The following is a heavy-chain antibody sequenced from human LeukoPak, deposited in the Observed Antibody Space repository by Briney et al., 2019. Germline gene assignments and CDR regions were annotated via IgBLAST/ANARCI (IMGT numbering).Heavy chain of an antibody. J-gene: IGHJ4*02. CDR1: GSTFSSYS. CDR3: ARDSDGDYFDY. D-gene: IGHD3-16*01. V-gene: IGHV3-48*01. CDR2: ISSSSSTI. Sequence: PGGSLRLSCAASGSTFSSYSMNWVRQAPGKGLEWVSYISSSSSTIYYADSVKGRFTISRDNAKNSLYLQMNSPRAEDTAVYYCARDSDGDYFDYWGQGTLVTVSS.